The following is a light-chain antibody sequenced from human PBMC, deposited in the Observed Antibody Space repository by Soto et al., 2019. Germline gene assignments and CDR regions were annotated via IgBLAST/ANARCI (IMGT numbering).Light chain of an antibody. CDR2: LGS. CDR1: QSLLHSNGYNY. Sequence: DIVMTQSPLSLPVTPGEPASISCRSSQSLLHSNGYNYLDWYLQKPGQSPQVLIYLGSNRASGVPDRFSRGGSGTDFTLKISRVEAEDVGVYYCMQALATPPTFGQGTKLEIK. J-gene: IGKJ2*01. V-gene: IGKV2-28*01. CDR3: MQALATPPT.